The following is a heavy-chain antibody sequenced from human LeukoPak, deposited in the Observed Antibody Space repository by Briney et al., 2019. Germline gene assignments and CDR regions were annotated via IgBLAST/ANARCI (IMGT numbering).Heavy chain of an antibody. V-gene: IGHV3-9*01. D-gene: IGHD3-22*01. CDR2: ISWNSGSI. CDR3: AKVIGGSSGYGPYYYGMDV. J-gene: IGHJ6*02. Sequence: GGSLRLSCAASGFTFDDYAMHWVRQAPGKGLEWVSGISWNSGSIGYADSVEGRFTISRDNAKNSLYLQMNSLRAEDTALYYCAKVIGGSSGYGPYYYGMDVWGQGTTVTVSS. CDR1: GFTFDDYA.